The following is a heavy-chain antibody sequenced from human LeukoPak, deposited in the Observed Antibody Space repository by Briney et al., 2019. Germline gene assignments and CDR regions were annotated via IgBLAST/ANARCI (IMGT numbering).Heavy chain of an antibody. Sequence: GGSLRLSCAASGFTFSSYAMSWVRQAPGKGLEWVLAISGSGGSTYYADSVKGRFTISRDNSKNTLYLQMDTLRAEDTAVYYCAKVGSHYYETFDYWGQGTLVTVSS. CDR2: ISGSGGST. D-gene: IGHD3-22*01. J-gene: IGHJ4*02. V-gene: IGHV3-23*01. CDR3: AKVGSHYYETFDY. CDR1: GFTFSSYA.